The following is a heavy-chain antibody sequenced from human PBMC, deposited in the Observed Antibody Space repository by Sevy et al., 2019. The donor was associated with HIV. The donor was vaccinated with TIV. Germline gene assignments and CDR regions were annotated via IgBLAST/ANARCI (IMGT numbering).Heavy chain of an antibody. V-gene: IGHV3-74*01. D-gene: IGHD3-22*01. J-gene: IGHJ5*02. Sequence: GGSLRLSCTASGFISSPYWMHWVRQAPGKGLVWVSRINPDGSITSYADDVKGRFTIPRNNAKNTPYLQMNSLRAEVTAVYYCAKAGYYYDSSGYNWFDPWGQGTLVTVSS. CDR3: AKAGYYYDSSGYNWFDP. CDR2: INPDGSIT. CDR1: GFISSPYW.